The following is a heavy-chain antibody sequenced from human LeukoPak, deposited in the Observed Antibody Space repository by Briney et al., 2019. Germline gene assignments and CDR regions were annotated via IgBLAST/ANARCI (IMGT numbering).Heavy chain of an antibody. J-gene: IGHJ4*02. CDR1: GDSMSSFY. Sequence: SETLSLTCTVSGDSMSSFYWSWIRQPPGKGLEWIGYIYYSGSTNYNPSLKSRVTISIDTSKNQFSLKLNSLTAADTAVYYCARGVVAVAGRVYDYWGQGTLVTVSS. CDR3: ARGVVAVAGRVYDY. D-gene: IGHD6-19*01. V-gene: IGHV4-59*01. CDR2: IYYSGST.